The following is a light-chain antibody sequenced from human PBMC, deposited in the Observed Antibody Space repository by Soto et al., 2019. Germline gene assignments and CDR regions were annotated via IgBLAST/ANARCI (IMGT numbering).Light chain of an antibody. J-gene: IGLJ3*02. V-gene: IGLV2-8*01. CDR2: EVN. CDR3: CSYAGNNDFRV. CDR1: ITDVGDYNF. Sequence: QSVLTQPPSASGSPGQSVTISCTGTITDVGDYNFVSWYQQHPGKAPKLMIYEVNKRPSGVPDRFSGSKSGNTASLTVSGLQAEDEADYYCCSYAGNNDFRVFCGGIQLAVL.